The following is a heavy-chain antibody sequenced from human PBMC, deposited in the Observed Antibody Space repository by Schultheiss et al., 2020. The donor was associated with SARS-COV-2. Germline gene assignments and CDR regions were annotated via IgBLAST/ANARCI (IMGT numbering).Heavy chain of an antibody. CDR3: ARGWGYYGSGSYYHY. CDR2: IYYSGST. V-gene: IGHV4-61*05. J-gene: IGHJ4*02. CDR1: GGSISSRHYH. Sequence: GSLRLSCNVSGGSISSRHYHWAWIRQPPGKGLEWIGYIYYSGSTNYNPSLKSRVTMSVDTSKNQFSLKLSSVTAADTAVYYCARGWGYYGSGSYYHYWGQGILVTVSS. D-gene: IGHD3-10*01.